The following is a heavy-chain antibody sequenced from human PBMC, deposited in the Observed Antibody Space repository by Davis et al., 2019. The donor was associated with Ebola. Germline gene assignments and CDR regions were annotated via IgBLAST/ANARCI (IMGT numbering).Heavy chain of an antibody. V-gene: IGHV3-30-3*01. J-gene: IGHJ6*04. CDR1: GFTFSSYA. CDR2: ISYDGSNK. Sequence: GESLKISCAASGFTFSSYAMHWVRQAPGKGLEWVAVISYDGSNKYYADSVKGRFTISRDNSKNTLYLQMNSLKAEDTAVYYGARDRYGMTSGAKGPRSPSPQ. CDR3: ARDRYGMTS.